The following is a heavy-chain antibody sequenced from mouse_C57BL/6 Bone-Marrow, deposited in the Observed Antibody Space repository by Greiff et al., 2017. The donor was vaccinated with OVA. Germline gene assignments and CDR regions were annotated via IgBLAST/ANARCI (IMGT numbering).Heavy chain of an antibody. V-gene: IGHV1-72*01. CDR1: GYTFTSYW. CDR2: IDPNSGGT. CDR3: ARSHPLLRFSMDY. Sequence: QVQLKQPGAELVKPGASVKLSCKASGYTFTSYWMHWVKQRPGRGLEWIGRIDPNSGGTKYNEKFKSKATLTVDKPSSTAYMQLSSLTSEDSAVYYCARSHPLLRFSMDYWGQGTSVTVSS. J-gene: IGHJ4*01. D-gene: IGHD1-1*01.